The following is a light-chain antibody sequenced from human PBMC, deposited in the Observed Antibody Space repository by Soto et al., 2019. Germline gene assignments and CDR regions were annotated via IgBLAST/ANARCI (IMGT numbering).Light chain of an antibody. V-gene: IGLV2-14*01. CDR2: DVS. CDR3: SSYTSSSTLYV. CDR1: SSEIDGYNY. J-gene: IGLJ1*01. Sequence: QSVLTQPASVSGSPGQSITISCTGNSSEIDGYNYVSWYQQHPGKAPKLMIYDVSNRPSGVSNRFSGSKSGNTASLTISGLQAEDEADYYCSSYTSSSTLYVFGTGTKVTVL.